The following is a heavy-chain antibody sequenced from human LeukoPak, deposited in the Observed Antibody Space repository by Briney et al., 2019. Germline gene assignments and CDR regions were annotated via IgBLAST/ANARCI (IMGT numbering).Heavy chain of an antibody. J-gene: IGHJ4*02. V-gene: IGHV3-30-3*01. CDR2: TSSDLNVK. Sequence: SGGSLRLSCAASGFTFRNYVIHWVRQAPGKGLEWVAVTSSDLNVKLYADSVEGRFTISRDNSRSTLHLQMNSLRPEDTAIYYCAREGYYGSGSPPSLYFDYWGQGTLVTVSS. CDR1: GFTFRNYV. D-gene: IGHD3-10*01. CDR3: AREGYYGSGSPPSLYFDY.